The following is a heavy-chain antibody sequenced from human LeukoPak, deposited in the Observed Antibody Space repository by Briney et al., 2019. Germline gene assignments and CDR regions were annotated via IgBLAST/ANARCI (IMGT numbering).Heavy chain of an antibody. D-gene: IGHD5-12*01. CDR1: GGSFRCYY. V-gene: IGHV4-34*01. CDR2: INRSGST. J-gene: IGHJ4*02. CDR3: ARGNYGGYSGPPGY. Sequence: AETLSLTCAVCGGSFRCYYWSWIRQPPGKGLEWIGEINRSGSTNYNPSLNSPVTISVDTSKNQYSMKMSSVTAADTAVYYCARGNYGGYSGPPGYWGPGTLVTVSS.